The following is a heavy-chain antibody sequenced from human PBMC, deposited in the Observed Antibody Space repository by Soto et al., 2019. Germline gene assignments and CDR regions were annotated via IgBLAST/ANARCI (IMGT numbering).Heavy chain of an antibody. J-gene: IGHJ6*02. CDR2: ISSYNGDT. Sequence: QVQLVQSGAEVKKPGASVKVSCKASGYTFTRSGISWVRQAPGQGPEWMGWISSYNGDTNYAQTFQGRVTMTTDTTTSTAYMDLRSLRSDDTAVYYCARAGVARYCYFGMDVWGQGTPVTVSS. CDR3: ARAGVARYCYFGMDV. CDR1: GYTFTRSG. V-gene: IGHV1-18*01.